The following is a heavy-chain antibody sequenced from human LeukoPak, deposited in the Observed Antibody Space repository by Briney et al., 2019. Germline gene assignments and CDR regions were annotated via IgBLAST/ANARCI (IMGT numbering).Heavy chain of an antibody. CDR1: GFTFSDYY. V-gene: IGHV3-11*01. J-gene: IGHJ6*02. CDR2: ISSSGSTI. D-gene: IGHD2-2*02. Sequence: GGSLRLSCAASGFTFSDYYMSWIRQAPGKGLEWVSYISSSGSTIYYADSVKGRFTISRDNAKNSLYLQMNSLRAEDTAVYYCARDPLGYCSSTSCYRGYYYYGMDVWGQGTTVTVSS. CDR3: ARDPLGYCSSTSCYRGYYYYGMDV.